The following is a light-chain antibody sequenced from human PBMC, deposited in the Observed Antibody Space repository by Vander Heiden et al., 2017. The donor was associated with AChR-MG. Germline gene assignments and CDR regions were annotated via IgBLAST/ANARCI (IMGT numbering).Light chain of an antibody. CDR2: AAS. CDR3: QKDDNAPHT. V-gene: IGKV1-27*01. CDR1: QGISNY. Sequence: DIQMTQSPSSLSASVGDRVTITCRASQGISNYLAWYQQKPGKVPKLLIYAASTLQSGVPSRFRGSGSGTDFTLIISSLQPEDVATYYCQKDDNAPHTFGQGTKLEIK. J-gene: IGKJ2*01.